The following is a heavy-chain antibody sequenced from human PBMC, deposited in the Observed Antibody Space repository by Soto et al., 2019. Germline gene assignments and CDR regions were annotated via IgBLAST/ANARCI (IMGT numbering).Heavy chain of an antibody. V-gene: IGHV4-4*07. CDR1: GASISDYY. Sequence: WETLSLTCTVSGASISDYYWSWIRQPAGQALEWIGRVYVTGTTYFNPSLKSRVTMSVDTSNNQVSLKLSSVTAADSAIYYCARDGEYTSGWYSLDSWGQGTLVTV. CDR2: VYVTGTT. J-gene: IGHJ4*02. D-gene: IGHD6-19*01. CDR3: ARDGEYTSGWYSLDS.